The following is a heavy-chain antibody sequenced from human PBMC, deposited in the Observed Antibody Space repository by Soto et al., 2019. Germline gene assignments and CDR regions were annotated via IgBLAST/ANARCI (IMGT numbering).Heavy chain of an antibody. CDR2: IYYSGST. Sequence: SETLSLTCTVSGGSISSYYWSWIRQPPGKGLEWIGYIYYSGSTNYNPSLKSRVTISVDTSKNQFSLKLSPVTAADTAVYYCDRRQPDYGDYTNAFDIWGQGTMATVSS. CDR1: GGSISSYY. D-gene: IGHD4-17*01. CDR3: DRRQPDYGDYTNAFDI. V-gene: IGHV4-59*08. J-gene: IGHJ3*02.